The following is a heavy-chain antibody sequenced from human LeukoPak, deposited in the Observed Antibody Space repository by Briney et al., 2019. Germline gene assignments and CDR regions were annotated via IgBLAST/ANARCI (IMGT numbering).Heavy chain of an antibody. Sequence: GGSLRLSCAASGFTFSSYSMNWVRQAPGKGLEWVSSISSRSSYIDYADSLKGRFTISRDNAKNSLYLQMNSLRAEDTAVYYCARDSPYYRQPNWFDPWGQGTLVTVSS. D-gene: IGHD3-22*01. CDR3: ARDSPYYRQPNWFDP. J-gene: IGHJ5*02. CDR2: ISSRSSYI. V-gene: IGHV3-21*01. CDR1: GFTFSSYS.